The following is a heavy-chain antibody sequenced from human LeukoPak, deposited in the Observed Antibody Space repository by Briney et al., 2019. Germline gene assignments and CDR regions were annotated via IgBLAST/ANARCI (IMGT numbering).Heavy chain of an antibody. J-gene: IGHJ4*02. CDR3: ARETGGSFEYFDY. V-gene: IGHV1-18*01. CDR1: GYTFTSYG. Sequence: GASVKVSCKASGYTFTSYGISWVRQAPGQGLEWMGWISAYNGNTNYAQKLQGRVTMTRDTSITTAYMGLSSLRSDDTAVYYCARETGGSFEYFDYWGQGTLVTVSS. CDR2: ISAYNGNT. D-gene: IGHD7-27*01.